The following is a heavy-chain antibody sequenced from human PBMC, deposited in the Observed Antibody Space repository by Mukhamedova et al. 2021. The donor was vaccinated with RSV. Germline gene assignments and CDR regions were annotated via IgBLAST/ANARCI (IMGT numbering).Heavy chain of an antibody. J-gene: IGHJ4*02. Sequence: VSYISSSGSTIYYADSVKGRFTISRDNAKHSLYLQMNSLRAEDTAVYYCARELGATVDYWGQGTLVTVSS. CDR3: ARELGATVDY. D-gene: IGHD1-26*01. CDR2: ISSSGSTI. V-gene: IGHV3-11*01.